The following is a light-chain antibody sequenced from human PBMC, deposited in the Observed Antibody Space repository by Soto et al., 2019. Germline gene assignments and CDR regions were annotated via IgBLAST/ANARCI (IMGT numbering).Light chain of an antibody. Sequence: EIVMTQSPATLSVSPGERATLSCRASQSVSSKLAWFQQKPGQAPRLLIYGASTRATGIPARFSGSGSGTEFTLTINSLQPEDFAVYYCQQYGSSPRTFGQGTKVEI. CDR2: GAS. J-gene: IGKJ1*01. CDR1: QSVSSK. V-gene: IGKV3-15*01. CDR3: QQYGSSPRT.